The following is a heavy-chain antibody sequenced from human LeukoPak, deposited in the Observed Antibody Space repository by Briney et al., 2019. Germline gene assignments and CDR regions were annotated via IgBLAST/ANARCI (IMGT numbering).Heavy chain of an antibody. Sequence: ASVKVSCKASGYTFTGYYMHWVRQAPGQGLEWMGWINPNSGGTNYAQKFQGRVTMTRDTSISTAYMELSRLRSDDTAVYYCARSDSSGWHFDYWGQGTLVTVAS. D-gene: IGHD6-19*01. J-gene: IGHJ4*02. CDR1: GYTFTGYY. CDR3: ARSDSSGWHFDY. V-gene: IGHV1-2*02. CDR2: INPNSGGT.